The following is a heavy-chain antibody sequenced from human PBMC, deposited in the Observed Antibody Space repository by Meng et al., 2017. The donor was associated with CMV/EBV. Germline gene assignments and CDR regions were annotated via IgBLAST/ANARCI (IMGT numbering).Heavy chain of an antibody. CDR1: GFTFSDYY. CDR2: ITNSGNTI. CDR3: ARKRSQVSGSAFDI. V-gene: IGHV3-11*01. Sequence: GGSLKLSCAASGFTFSDYYMSWIRQAPEKGLEWVSYITNSGNTIYDADSVKGRFSISRDNARNSLYLQMNSLRAKDTAVYYCARKRSQVSGSAFDIWGHGTMVTVSS. J-gene: IGHJ3*02. D-gene: IGHD3-10*01.